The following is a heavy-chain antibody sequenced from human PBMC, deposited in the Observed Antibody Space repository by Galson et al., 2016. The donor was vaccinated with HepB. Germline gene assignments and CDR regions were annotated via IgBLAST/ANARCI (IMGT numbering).Heavy chain of an antibody. D-gene: IGHD2-15*01. CDR2: IDEHGVRT. V-gene: IGHV3-23*01. CDR3: ARRIRGPDY. J-gene: IGHJ4*02. Sequence: SLRLSCAASGFTFSNYGMSWVRQAQGKGLEWVSSIDEHGVRTEYADAVKGRFTISRDNSRPSLFLQMNSMRVEDTALTYCARRIRGPDYGGPGTLVTVSS. CDR1: GFTFSNYG.